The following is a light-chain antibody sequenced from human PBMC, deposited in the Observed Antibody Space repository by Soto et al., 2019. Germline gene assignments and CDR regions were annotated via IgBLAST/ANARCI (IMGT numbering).Light chain of an antibody. CDR2: ADS. CDR1: QSVSGY. V-gene: IGKV3-11*01. Sequence: ELVLTQSPATLSLSPWETATLSCRASQSVSGYIGWYQQKPGQAPRLLIYADSNRATGIPARFSGSGSGTDFTLTISSLEPEDFSVYYCQQRYSWPITFGQGTRLEIK. CDR3: QQRYSWPIT. J-gene: IGKJ5*01.